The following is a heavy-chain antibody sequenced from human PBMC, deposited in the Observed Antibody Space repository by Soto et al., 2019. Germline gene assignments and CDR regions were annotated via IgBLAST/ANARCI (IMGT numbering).Heavy chain of an antibody. J-gene: IGHJ4*02. D-gene: IGHD5-18*01. CDR3: ARGDTAIVTPDY. CDR2: IWYDGSNK. Sequence: QVQLVESGGGVVQPGRSLRLSCAASGFTFSSYGMHWVRQAPGKGLEWVAVIWYDGSNKYYADSVKGRFTISRDNSKNTLYLQMNSLRAEDTAVYYCARGDTAIVTPDYWGQGTLVTVSS. V-gene: IGHV3-33*01. CDR1: GFTFSSYG.